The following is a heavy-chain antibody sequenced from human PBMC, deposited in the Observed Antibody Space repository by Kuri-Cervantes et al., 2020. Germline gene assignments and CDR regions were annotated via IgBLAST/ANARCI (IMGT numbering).Heavy chain of an antibody. CDR2: ISYDGSNK. CDR1: GFTFSSYA. V-gene: IGHV3-30-3*01. D-gene: IGHD6-13*01. Sequence: GESLKISCAASGFTFSSYAMHWVRQAPGKGLEWVAVISYDGSNKYYADSVKGRFTISRDNSKNTLYLQMNSLRAEDTAVYYCARAAADEDWLDPWGQGTLVTVSS. J-gene: IGHJ5*02. CDR3: ARAAADEDWLDP.